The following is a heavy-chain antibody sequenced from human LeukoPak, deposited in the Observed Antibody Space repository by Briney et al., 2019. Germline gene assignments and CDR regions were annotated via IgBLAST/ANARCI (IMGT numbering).Heavy chain of an antibody. Sequence: GGSLRLSCAASGFTFSSYAMHWVRQAPGKGLEWVAVISYDGSNKYYADSVKGRFTISRDNSKNTLYLQMNSLRAEDTAVYYCATPEEVTAPFDYWGQGTLVTVSS. J-gene: IGHJ4*02. V-gene: IGHV3-30-3*01. CDR1: GFTFSSYA. CDR2: ISYDGSNK. D-gene: IGHD4-11*01. CDR3: ATPEEVTAPFDY.